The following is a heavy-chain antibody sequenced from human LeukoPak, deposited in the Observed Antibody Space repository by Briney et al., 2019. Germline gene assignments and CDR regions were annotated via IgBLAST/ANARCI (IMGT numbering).Heavy chain of an antibody. CDR1: GFTFSSYG. Sequence: GGSLRLSCAASGFTFSSYGMHWVRQAPGKGLEWVAFIRYDGSNKYYTDSVKGRFTISRDNSKNTLYLQMSSLKTEDTAVYYCARDIEPIAVAGATADYWGQGTLVTVSS. J-gene: IGHJ4*02. CDR2: IRYDGSNK. D-gene: IGHD6-19*01. CDR3: ARDIEPIAVAGATADY. V-gene: IGHV3-30*02.